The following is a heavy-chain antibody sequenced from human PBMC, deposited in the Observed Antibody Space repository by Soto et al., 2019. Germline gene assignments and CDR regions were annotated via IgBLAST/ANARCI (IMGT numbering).Heavy chain of an antibody. CDR3: ARALGYSYGNWFNP. CDR2: IYYSGST. D-gene: IGHD5-18*01. Sequence: AETLSLTCTVSAGSTSSNYWSWIRQPPGKGLEWIGYIYYSGSTNYNPSLKSRVTISVDTSKNQFSLKLSSVNAADTAVYYCARALGYSYGNWFNPWGQGTRVTVST. V-gene: IGHV4-59*01. J-gene: IGHJ5*02. CDR1: AGSTSSNY.